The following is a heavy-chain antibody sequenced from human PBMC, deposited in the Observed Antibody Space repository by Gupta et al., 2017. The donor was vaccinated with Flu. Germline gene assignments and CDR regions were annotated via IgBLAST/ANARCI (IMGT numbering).Heavy chain of an antibody. CDR1: GFSFSDYN. D-gene: IGHD2-8*01. Sequence: EGQLVESGGGVVQPGGSLRLSCAASGFSFSDYNMNWVRHTPGKGLEWISDISGSSRTIHYADSGKGRFTISRDNARKSLVLQMTSLREEDTAVYYCARPPTNLMVPDAVSFDLWGQGTMVTVSS. V-gene: IGHV3-48*02. CDR2: ISGSSRTI. CDR3: ARPPTNLMVPDAVSFDL. J-gene: IGHJ3*01.